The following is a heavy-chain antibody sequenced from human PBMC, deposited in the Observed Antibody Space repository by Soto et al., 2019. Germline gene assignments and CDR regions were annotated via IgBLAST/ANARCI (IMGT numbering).Heavy chain of an antibody. CDR1: GFSLSTSGVG. V-gene: IGHV2-5*02. CDR3: AHSSAGTYVVWFDP. J-gene: IGHJ5*02. CDR2: IYWDDDK. Sequence: QITLKESGPTLVKPTQTLTLTCTFSGFSLSTSGVGVGWIRQPPGKALEWLALIYWDDDKRYSPSLKSRLTTTKXTXTNQVVLTMTNMDPVDTATYYCAHSSAGTYVVWFDPWGQGTLVTVSS. D-gene: IGHD1-7*01.